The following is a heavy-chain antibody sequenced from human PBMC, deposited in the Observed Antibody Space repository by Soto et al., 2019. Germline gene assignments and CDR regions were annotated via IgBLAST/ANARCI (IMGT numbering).Heavy chain of an antibody. J-gene: IGHJ4*02. Sequence: PGGSLRLSCAASGFTFDDYAMHWVRQAPGKGLEWVSGISWNSGSIGYADSVKGRFTISRDNAKNSLYLQMNSLRAEDTALYYCAKADGYCSSTSCYGGSYYFDYWGQGTPVTVSS. CDR2: ISWNSGSI. CDR1: GFTFDDYA. CDR3: AKADGYCSSTSCYGGSYYFDY. V-gene: IGHV3-9*01. D-gene: IGHD2-2*01.